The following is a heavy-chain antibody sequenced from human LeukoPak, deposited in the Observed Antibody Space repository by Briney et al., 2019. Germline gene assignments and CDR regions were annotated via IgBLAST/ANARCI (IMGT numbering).Heavy chain of an antibody. J-gene: IGHJ6*03. CDR2: IYTSGST. CDR1: GGSISSYC. D-gene: IGHD3-10*01. Sequence: SETLSLTCTVSGGSISSYCWSWIRQPAGKGLEWIGRIYTSGSTNYNPSLKSRVTMSVDTSKNQFSLKLSSVTAADTAVYYCAREREVPVGTARGVIRHYYMDVWGKGTTVTVSS. CDR3: AREREVPVGTARGVIRHYYMDV. V-gene: IGHV4-4*07.